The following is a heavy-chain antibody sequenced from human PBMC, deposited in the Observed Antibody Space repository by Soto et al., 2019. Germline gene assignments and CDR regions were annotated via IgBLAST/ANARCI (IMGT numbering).Heavy chain of an antibody. V-gene: IGHV4-34*01. Sequence: QVQLQQWGAGLLKPSETLSLTCAVYGGSFSGYYWRWIRQPPGKGLEWIGEINHSGSTNYNPSLKSRVTISVDTSKNQFSLKLSSVTAADTAVYYCARGLRRYFDWLLLGGYFDYWGQGTLVTVSS. CDR3: ARGLRRYFDWLLLGGYFDY. D-gene: IGHD3-9*01. CDR2: INHSGST. CDR1: GGSFSGYY. J-gene: IGHJ4*02.